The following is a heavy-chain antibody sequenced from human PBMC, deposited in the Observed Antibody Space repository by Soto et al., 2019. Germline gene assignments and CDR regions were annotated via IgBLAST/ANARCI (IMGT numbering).Heavy chain of an antibody. Sequence: EVQLLESGGGLVQPGGSLRLSCAASGFTFSSYAMSWVRQAPGKGLEWVLAVSSSGGSTYYADSVKGRFTFSRDNSKNTLYLQTNSLRAEDTAVYYCAKYSTSWRGGQFDYWGQGTLVTVSS. J-gene: IGHJ4*02. D-gene: IGHD6-13*01. CDR2: VSSSGGST. CDR1: GFTFSSYA. CDR3: AKYSTSWRGGQFDY. V-gene: IGHV3-23*01.